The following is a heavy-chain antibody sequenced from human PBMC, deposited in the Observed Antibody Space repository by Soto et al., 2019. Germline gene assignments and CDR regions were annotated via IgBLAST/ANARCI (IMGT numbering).Heavy chain of an antibody. D-gene: IGHD6-13*01. CDR1: GGSISSSSYY. CDR3: ARQLEEAAAGTDPFDY. CDR2: IYYSGST. J-gene: IGHJ4*02. Sequence: QLQLQESGPGLVKPSETLSLTCTVSGGSISSSSYYWGWIRQPPGKGLEWIGSIYYSGSTYYNPSLKSRVTISVDTSKNQFSLKLSSVTAADTAVYYCARQLEEAAAGTDPFDYWGQGTLVTVSS. V-gene: IGHV4-39*01.